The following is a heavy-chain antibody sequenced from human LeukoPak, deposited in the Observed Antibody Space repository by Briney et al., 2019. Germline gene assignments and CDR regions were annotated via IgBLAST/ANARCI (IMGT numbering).Heavy chain of an antibody. CDR2: INTPGGST. V-gene: IGHV3-23*01. J-gene: IGHJ4*02. CDR1: GFTFSSYA. CDR3: ARDKGSGYYYFDY. Sequence: PGGSLRLSCAASGFTFSSYAMSRVRQAPGKGLEWVSAINTPGGSTYYADSVKGRFTISRDNSKNSLYLQMNSLRAEDTALYYCARDKGSGYYYFDYWGQGTLVTVSS. D-gene: IGHD3-22*01.